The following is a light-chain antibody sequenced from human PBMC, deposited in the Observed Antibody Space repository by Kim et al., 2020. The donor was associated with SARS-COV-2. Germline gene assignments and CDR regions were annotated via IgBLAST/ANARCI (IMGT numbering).Light chain of an antibody. Sequence: VSPGERATLSCRASQSVSSNLAWYQQKPGQAPGLLIYGASTRATGIPARFSGSGSGTDFTLTISSLQSEDFAVYYCQQYNNWPLTFGGGTKVDIK. J-gene: IGKJ4*01. V-gene: IGKV3-15*01. CDR3: QQYNNWPLT. CDR2: GAS. CDR1: QSVSSN.